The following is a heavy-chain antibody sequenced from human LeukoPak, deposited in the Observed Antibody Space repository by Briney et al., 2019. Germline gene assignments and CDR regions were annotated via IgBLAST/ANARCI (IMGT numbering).Heavy chain of an antibody. Sequence: GASVKVSCKASGGTFSSYAISWVRQAPGQGLEWMGWISAYNGNTNYAQKLQGRVTMTTDTSTSTAYMELRSLRSDDTAVYYRARGRYPPVYGSGSYLFDYWGQGTLVTVSS. D-gene: IGHD3-10*01. CDR2: ISAYNGNT. J-gene: IGHJ4*02. V-gene: IGHV1-18*01. CDR1: GGTFSSYA. CDR3: ARGRYPPVYGSGSYLFDY.